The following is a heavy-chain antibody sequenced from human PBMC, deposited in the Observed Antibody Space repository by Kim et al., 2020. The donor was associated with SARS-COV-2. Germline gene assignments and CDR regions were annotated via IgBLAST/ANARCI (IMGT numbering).Heavy chain of an antibody. CDR2: IIPIFGTA. CDR3: ARKGLGGGWFDP. J-gene: IGHJ5*02. D-gene: IGHD3-16*01. Sequence: SVKVSCKASGGTFSSYAISWVRQAPGQGLEWMGGIIPIFGTANYAQKFQGRVTITADESTSTAYMELSSLRSEDTAVYYCARKGLGGGWFDPWGQGTLVTVSS. V-gene: IGHV1-69*13. CDR1: GGTFSSYA.